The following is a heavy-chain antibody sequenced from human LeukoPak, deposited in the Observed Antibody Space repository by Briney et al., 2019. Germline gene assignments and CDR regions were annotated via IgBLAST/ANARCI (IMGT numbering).Heavy chain of an antibody. J-gene: IGHJ4*02. D-gene: IGHD4-23*01. V-gene: IGHV1-2*02. CDR2: INPNSGGT. CDR1: GYTFTGYY. CDR3: ARGWGNGGNRLGGDY. Sequence: ASVKVSCKASGYTFTGYYMHWVRQAPGQGLEWMGWINPNSGGTNYAQKFQGRVTMTRDTSISTAYMELSSLRSEDTAVYYCARGWGNGGNRLGGDYWGQGTLVTVSS.